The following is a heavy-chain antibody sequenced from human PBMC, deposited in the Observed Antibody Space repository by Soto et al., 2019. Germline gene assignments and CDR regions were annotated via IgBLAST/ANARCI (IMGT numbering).Heavy chain of an antibody. Sequence: GGSLRLSCVASGLTFSNYAMTWVRQAPGKGLEWVSGISGSGGTTFYADSAKGRLAISRDNSKNTLYLQINSLRDEDTAVYYCALRYCSRTTCPPLNSYFYMDVWGKGTTVTVSS. CDR2: ISGSGGTT. D-gene: IGHD2-2*01. V-gene: IGHV3-23*01. CDR3: ALRYCSRTTCPPLNSYFYMDV. J-gene: IGHJ6*03. CDR1: GLTFSNYA.